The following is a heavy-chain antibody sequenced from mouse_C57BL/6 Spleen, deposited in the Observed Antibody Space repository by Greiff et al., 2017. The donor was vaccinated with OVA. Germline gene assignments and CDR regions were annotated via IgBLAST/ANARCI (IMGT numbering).Heavy chain of an antibody. CDR1: GYTFTSYW. Sequence: LQQPGAELVKPGASVKLSCKASGYTFTSYWMHWVKQRPGQGLEWIGMIHPNSGSTNYNEKFKSKATLTADKSSSTAYMELRSLTSEDSAVYYCTRPYYYGSSHWYFDVWGTGTTVTVSS. CDR3: TRPYYYGSSHWYFDV. J-gene: IGHJ1*03. CDR2: IHPNSGST. D-gene: IGHD1-1*01. V-gene: IGHV1-64*01.